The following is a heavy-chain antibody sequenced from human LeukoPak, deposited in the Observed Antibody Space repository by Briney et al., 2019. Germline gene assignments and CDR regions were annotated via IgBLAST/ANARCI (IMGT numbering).Heavy chain of an antibody. CDR3: ARAPHYCTNGVCYSSPFDY. J-gene: IGHJ4*02. V-gene: IGHV3-21*01. CDR2: ISSSSSYI. Sequence: SGGSLRLSCAASGFTFSSYSMNWVRQAPGKGLEWVSSISSSSSYIYYADSVKGRFTISRDNAKNSLYLQMNSLRAEDTAVYYCARAPHYCTNGVCYSSPFDYWGQETLVTVSS. CDR1: GFTFSSYS. D-gene: IGHD2-8*01.